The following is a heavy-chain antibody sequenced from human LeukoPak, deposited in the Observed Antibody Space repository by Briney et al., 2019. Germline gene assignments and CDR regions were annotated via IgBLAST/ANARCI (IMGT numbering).Heavy chain of an antibody. CDR1: GFTFNSYA. CDR3: ARGYCSSTSCYSTAIDY. CDR2: ISSNGGST. V-gene: IGHV3-64*01. D-gene: IGHD2-2*01. Sequence: GGSLRLSCAASGFTFNSYAMHWVRQAPGKGLEYVSGISSNGGSTYYANSVKGRFTISRDNSKNTLYLQMGSLRAEDMAVYYCARGYCSSTSCYSTAIDYWGQGTLVTVSS. J-gene: IGHJ4*02.